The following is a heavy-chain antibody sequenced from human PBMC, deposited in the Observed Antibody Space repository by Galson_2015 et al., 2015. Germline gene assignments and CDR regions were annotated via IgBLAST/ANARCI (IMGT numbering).Heavy chain of an antibody. CDR1: GDSVSTNSAT. D-gene: IGHD3-10*01. Sequence: CAISGDSVSTNSATWDWIRQSPSRGLEWLGRTYYRSEWYNDYATSVNGRIVINPDTSKNQFSLQLNSVTPDDTAVYFCARGTRGSYSGSGSYLCLDVWGQGTTVTVSS. J-gene: IGHJ6*02. CDR2: TYYRSEWYN. V-gene: IGHV6-1*01. CDR3: ARGTRGSYSGSGSYLCLDV.